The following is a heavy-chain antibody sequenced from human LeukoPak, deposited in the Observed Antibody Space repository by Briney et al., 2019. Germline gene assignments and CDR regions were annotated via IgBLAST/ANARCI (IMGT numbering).Heavy chain of an antibody. J-gene: IGHJ4*02. CDR3: ARGETH. Sequence: PGGSLRLSCAASGFTFSSYEMNWARQAPGKGLEWVSYISRSGSTIYYADSVKGRFTISRDNAKNSLYLQMNSLRAEDTAVYYCARGETHWGQGTLVTVSS. CDR1: GFTFSSYE. CDR2: ISRSGSTI. D-gene: IGHD1-26*01. V-gene: IGHV3-48*03.